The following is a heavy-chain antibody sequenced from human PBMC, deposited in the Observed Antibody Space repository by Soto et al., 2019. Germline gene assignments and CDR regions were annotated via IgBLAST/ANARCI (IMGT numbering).Heavy chain of an antibody. V-gene: IGHV1-8*01. Sequence: SGYTFTSYDINWVRQATGQGLEWMGWMSPNSGATGYAQKFQGRVTMTRDTSISTAYMELSNLRSEDTAIYYCARGVDAGVDVWGQGSTVTVSS. CDR2: MSPNSGAT. CDR1: GYTFTSYD. CDR3: ARGVDAGVDV. J-gene: IGHJ6*02. D-gene: IGHD1-1*01.